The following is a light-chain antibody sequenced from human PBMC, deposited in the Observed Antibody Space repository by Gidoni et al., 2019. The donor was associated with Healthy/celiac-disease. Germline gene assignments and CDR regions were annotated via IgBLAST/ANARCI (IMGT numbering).Light chain of an antibody. V-gene: IGKV3-20*01. CDR1: QSVSSSY. CDR3: QQYGSSPPYT. J-gene: IGKJ2*01. Sequence: EIGLTQAPGTLSLSPGERATISCRASQSVSSSYLAWYQQKPGQAPRLLIYGASSRATGIPDRFSGSGSGTDFTLTISRLEPEDFAVYYCQQYGSSPPYTFGQGTKLEIK. CDR2: GAS.